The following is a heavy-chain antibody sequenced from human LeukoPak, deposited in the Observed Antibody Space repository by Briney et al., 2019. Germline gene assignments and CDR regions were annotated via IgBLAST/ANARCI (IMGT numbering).Heavy chain of an antibody. D-gene: IGHD3-22*01. CDR3: AKMSDGSGYFVLSN. V-gene: IGHV3-23*01. J-gene: IGHJ4*02. CDR2: GSASGGTT. CDR1: GFTFSSYA. Sequence: GGSLRLSCAASGFTFSSYAMSWVRQAPGKGLEWASTGSASGGTTYYADSVKGRFTISRDNSENTLYLQMNSLRAEDTAVYYCAKMSDGSGYFVLSNWGQGTLVTVSS.